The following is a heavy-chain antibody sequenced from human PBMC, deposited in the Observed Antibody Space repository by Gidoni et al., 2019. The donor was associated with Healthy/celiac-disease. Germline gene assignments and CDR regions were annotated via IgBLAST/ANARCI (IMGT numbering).Heavy chain of an antibody. Sequence: QVQLVQSGAEVKQPGASVKVSCQASGYTFTGYYMHWVRQAPGQGLEWMGWINPNSGGTNYAQKFQGWVTMTRDTSISTAYMELSRLRSDDTAVYYCARDGVGATSNYYYGMDVWGQGTTVTVSS. CDR1: GYTFTGYY. V-gene: IGHV1-2*04. CDR2: INPNSGGT. CDR3: ARDGVGATSNYYYGMDV. D-gene: IGHD1-26*01. J-gene: IGHJ6*02.